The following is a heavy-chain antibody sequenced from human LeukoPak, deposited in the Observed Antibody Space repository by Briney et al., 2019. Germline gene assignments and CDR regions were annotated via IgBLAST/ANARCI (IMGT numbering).Heavy chain of an antibody. D-gene: IGHD3-22*01. CDR1: GGSFSGYY. CDR2: INHSGST. V-gene: IGHV4-34*01. J-gene: IGHJ4*02. CDR3: ARASPKYYYDSSGYYYYFDY. Sequence: SETLSLTCAVYGGSFSGYYWSWIRQPPGKGLEWIGEINHSGSTNYNPSLKSRVTISVDPSKNQFSLKLSSVTAADTAVYYCARASPKYYYDSSGYYYYFDYWGQGTLVTVSS.